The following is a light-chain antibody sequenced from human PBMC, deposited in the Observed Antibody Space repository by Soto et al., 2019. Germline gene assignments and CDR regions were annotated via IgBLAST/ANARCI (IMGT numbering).Light chain of an antibody. CDR1: SSDVGTYKY. J-gene: IGLJ3*02. V-gene: IGLV2-14*01. CDR2: EVS. CDR3: SSYAGSSTLV. Sequence: QSALTQPASVSGSPGQSITISCTGTSSDVGTYKYVSWYQQLPGKAPKLMIYEVSNRPSGVSNRFSGSKSGNTASLTISELQAEDEADYYCSSYAGSSTLVFGGGTKLTVL.